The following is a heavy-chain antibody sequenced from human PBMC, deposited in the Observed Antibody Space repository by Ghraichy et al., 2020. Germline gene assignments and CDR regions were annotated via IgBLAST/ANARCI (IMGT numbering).Heavy chain of an antibody. CDR1: GGSISSSSYY. V-gene: IGHV4-39*07. J-gene: IGHJ4*02. D-gene: IGHD2-21*01. CDR3: ARLRWRSAKYYFDY. Sequence: SQTLSLTCTVSGGSISSSSYYWGWIRQPPGKGLEWIGSIYYSGSTYYNPSLKSRVTISVDTSKNQFSLKLSSVTAADTAVYYCARLRWRSAKYYFDYWGQGTLATVSS. CDR2: IYYSGST.